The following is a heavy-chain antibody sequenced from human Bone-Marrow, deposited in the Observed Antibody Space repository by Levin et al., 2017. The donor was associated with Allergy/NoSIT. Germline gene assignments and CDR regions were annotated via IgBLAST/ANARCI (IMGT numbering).Heavy chain of an antibody. D-gene: IGHD1-20*01. Sequence: SQTLSLTCTVSGASINSTNYYWGWIRQPPGKGLEWIGTIYYNSYTYYNPSLRSRVTISKDTSKNQFSLKLSSVTAANTAVYYCARLADNWNVNWFDPWGQGTLVTVSS. V-gene: IGHV4-39*07. CDR3: ARLADNWNVNWFDP. CDR2: IYYNSYT. J-gene: IGHJ5*02. CDR1: GASINSTNYY.